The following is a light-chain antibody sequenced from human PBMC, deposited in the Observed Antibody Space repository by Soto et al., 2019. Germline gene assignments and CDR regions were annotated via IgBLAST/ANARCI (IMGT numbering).Light chain of an antibody. CDR1: QSVSSN. V-gene: IGKV3-15*01. CDR2: GAS. Sequence: EIVMTQSQATLSVSPGERATLSFRASQSVSSNLAWYQQKPAQAPRLLIYGASTRATGIPARFSGSGSGTEFTLTISSLQSEDFAVYYCQQYNNWQTFGQGTKVDI. CDR3: QQYNNWQT. J-gene: IGKJ1*01.